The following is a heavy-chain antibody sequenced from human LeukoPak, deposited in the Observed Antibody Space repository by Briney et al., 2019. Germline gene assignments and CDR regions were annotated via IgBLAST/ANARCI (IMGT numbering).Heavy chain of an antibody. D-gene: IGHD6-13*01. CDR1: GFTFSSYG. CDR3: ARDLLARGQTGTFDY. V-gene: IGHV3-33*01. Sequence: PGRSLRLSCAASGFTFSSYGMHWVRQAPGKGLEWVGVIWYDGSNKYYADSVKGRFTISRDNSKNTLYLQMNSLRAEDTAVYYCARDLLARGQTGTFDYWGQGTLVTVSS. CDR2: IWYDGSNK. J-gene: IGHJ4*02.